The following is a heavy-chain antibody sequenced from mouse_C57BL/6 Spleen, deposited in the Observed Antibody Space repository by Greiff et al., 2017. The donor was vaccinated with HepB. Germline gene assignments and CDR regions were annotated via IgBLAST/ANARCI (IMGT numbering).Heavy chain of an antibody. CDR2: IDPETGGT. D-gene: IGHD2-2*01. J-gene: IGHJ1*03. V-gene: IGHV1-15*01. Sequence: VQLQESGAELVRPGASVTLSSKASGYTFTDYEMHWVKQTPVHGLEWIGAIDPETGGTAYNQKFKGKAILTADKSSSTAYMELRSLTSEDSAVYYCTKGTMVTTYDVWGTGTTVTVSS. CDR1: GYTFTDYE. CDR3: TKGTMVTTYDV.